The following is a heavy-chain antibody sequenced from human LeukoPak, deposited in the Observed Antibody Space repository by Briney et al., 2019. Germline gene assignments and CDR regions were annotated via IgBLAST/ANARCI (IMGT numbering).Heavy chain of an antibody. Sequence: PGGSLRLSCAASRFTFNTYAVNWVRQAPGKGLEWVSAISGNGDITYYADSVRGRFTISRDNSKNTLYLQMNSLRAEDTAVYYCARDKRDCSGGSCYSYDYWGQGTLVTVSS. CDR3: ARDKRDCSGGSCYSYDY. CDR1: RFTFNTYA. CDR2: ISGNGDIT. V-gene: IGHV3-23*01. J-gene: IGHJ4*02. D-gene: IGHD2-15*01.